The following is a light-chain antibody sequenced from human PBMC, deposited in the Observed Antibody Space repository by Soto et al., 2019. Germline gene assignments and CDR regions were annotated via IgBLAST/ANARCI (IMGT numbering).Light chain of an antibody. V-gene: IGKV3-20*01. Sequence: VLTHSPGTLSLCPGERATLSCRASQSVSSSYLAWYQQKPGQAPGLLIYGASNRATGIPDRFSGSGSGTDFTLTISRLEPEDFAVYYCQQYGSSGTFGRGTKVDIK. CDR1: QSVSSSY. J-gene: IGKJ4*02. CDR3: QQYGSSGT. CDR2: GAS.